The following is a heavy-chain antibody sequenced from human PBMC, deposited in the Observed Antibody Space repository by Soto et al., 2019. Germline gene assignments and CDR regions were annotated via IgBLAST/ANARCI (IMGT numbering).Heavy chain of an antibody. Sequence: SETLSLTCTVSGGSISSYYWSWIRQPPGKGLEWIGYIYYSGSTNYNPSLKSRVTISVDTSKNQFSLKLSSVTAADTAVYYCARGVPWVARGAFDYWGQGXLVTVSS. CDR2: IYYSGST. CDR3: ARGVPWVARGAFDY. J-gene: IGHJ4*02. D-gene: IGHD5-12*01. CDR1: GGSISSYY. V-gene: IGHV4-59*01.